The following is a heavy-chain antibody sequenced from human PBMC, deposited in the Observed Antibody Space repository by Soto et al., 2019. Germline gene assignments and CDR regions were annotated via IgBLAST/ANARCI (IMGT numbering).Heavy chain of an antibody. Sequence: PSETLSLTCTVSGGSISSSSYYWGWIRQPPGKGLEWIGSIYYSGSTYYNPSLKSRVTISVDTSKNQFSLKLSSVTAADTAVYYCARTGGYSYGDFDYWGQGTLVTVSS. V-gene: IGHV4-39*01. CDR2: IYYSGST. J-gene: IGHJ4*02. CDR3: ARTGGYSYGDFDY. D-gene: IGHD5-18*01. CDR1: GGSISSSSYY.